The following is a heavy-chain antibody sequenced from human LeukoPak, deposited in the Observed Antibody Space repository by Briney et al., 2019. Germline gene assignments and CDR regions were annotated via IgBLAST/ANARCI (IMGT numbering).Heavy chain of an antibody. D-gene: IGHD3-10*01. Sequence: PGRSLRLPCAASGFTFSTYGMHWVRQAPGKGLEWVAVISYDGTNKYYADSVKGRFTISRDNSKNTLYLQMNSLRDEDTAVYYCARASRSGSYYFDYWGQGTVVTVSS. CDR2: ISYDGTNK. V-gene: IGHV3-30*03. J-gene: IGHJ4*02. CDR3: ARASRSGSYYFDY. CDR1: GFTFSTYG.